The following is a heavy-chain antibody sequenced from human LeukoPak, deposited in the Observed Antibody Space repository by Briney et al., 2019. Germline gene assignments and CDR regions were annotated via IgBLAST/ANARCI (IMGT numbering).Heavy chain of an antibody. CDR3: ARDRGRYYDSRGFYWGYYFDS. V-gene: IGHV3-7*03. CDR1: GFTFSSHW. D-gene: IGHD3-22*01. CDR2: IKEGGSEK. J-gene: IGHJ4*02. Sequence: GGSLRLSCVGSGFTFSSHWMSWVRQAPGKGLEWVANIKEGGSEKYYVDSVKGRFTISRDNSKDTLYLQMSSVRVDDTAVYYCARDRGRYYDSRGFYWGYYFDSWGQGILVTVST.